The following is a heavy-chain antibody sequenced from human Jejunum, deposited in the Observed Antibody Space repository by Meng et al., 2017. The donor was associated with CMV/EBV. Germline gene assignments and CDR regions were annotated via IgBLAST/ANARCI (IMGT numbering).Heavy chain of an antibody. CDR2: IYYTGNT. J-gene: IGHJ4*02. D-gene: IGHD6-19*01. CDR1: GGAISYGGHY. V-gene: IGHV4-31*03. CDR3: ARVGSSGWGLQY. Sequence: HLLESGPGLVKPSDTLSLTCTVAGGAISYGGHYWNWIRQVPGKGLEGIGNIYYTGNTHYNPSLKSRVTMAADTAKNQVSLTLSSVTAADTAVYYCARVGSSGWGLQYWGQGALVTVSS.